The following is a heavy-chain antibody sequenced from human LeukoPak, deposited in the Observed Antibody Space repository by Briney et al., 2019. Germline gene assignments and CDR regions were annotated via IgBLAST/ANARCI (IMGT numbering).Heavy chain of an antibody. CDR1: GFTFSSYS. Sequence: PGGSLGLSCAASGFTFSSYSMNWVRQAPGKGLEWVSYISSSSSTIYYADSVKGRFTISRDNTKNSLYLQMNSLRAEDTAVYYCARGASIDRFDYWGQGTLVTVSS. CDR2: ISSSSSTI. J-gene: IGHJ4*02. CDR3: ARGASIDRFDY. V-gene: IGHV3-48*04.